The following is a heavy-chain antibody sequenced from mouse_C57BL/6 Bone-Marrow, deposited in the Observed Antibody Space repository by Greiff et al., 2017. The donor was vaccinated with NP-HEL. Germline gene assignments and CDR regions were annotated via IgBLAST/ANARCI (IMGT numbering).Heavy chain of an antibody. CDR3: ARNCYYGSPWYFDV. CDR1: GFSLTSYG. D-gene: IGHD1-1*01. CDR2: IWSGGST. J-gene: IGHJ1*03. Sequence: VQLVESGPGLVQPSQSLSITCTVSGFSLTSYGVHWVRQSPGKGLEWLGVIWSGGSTDYNAAFISRLSISKDNSKSQVFFKMNSLQADDTAIYYCARNCYYGSPWYFDVWGTGTTVTVSS. V-gene: IGHV2-2*01.